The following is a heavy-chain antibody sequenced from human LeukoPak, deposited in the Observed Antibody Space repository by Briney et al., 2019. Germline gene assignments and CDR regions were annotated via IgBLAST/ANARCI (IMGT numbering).Heavy chain of an antibody. J-gene: IGHJ4*02. Sequence: GWSLRLSRAASGFTFSSYWMHGVRQDPGKGLVWVSHINNDGSITNYADSVKGRFTISRDNAKNTLYLQMNSLRAEDTAVYYCAKDLHYGSADYWGQGTLVTVSS. V-gene: IGHV3-74*01. CDR1: GFTFSSYW. CDR2: INNDGSIT. CDR3: AKDLHYGSADY. D-gene: IGHD3-10*01.